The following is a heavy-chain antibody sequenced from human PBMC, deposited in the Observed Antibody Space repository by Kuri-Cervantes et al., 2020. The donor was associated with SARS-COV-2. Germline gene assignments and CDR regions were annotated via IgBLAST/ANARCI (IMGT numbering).Heavy chain of an antibody. CDR2: IGTAGDT. CDR1: GFTFSSYD. Sequence: GESLKISCAASGFTFSSYDMHWVRQATGKGLEWVSAIGTAGDTYYPGSVKGRFTISRENAKNSLYLQMNSLRAEDTAVYYCARGVAARGGRRDYGMDVRGQGTTVTVSS. D-gene: IGHD6-6*01. J-gene: IGHJ6*02. CDR3: ARGVAARGGRRDYGMDV. V-gene: IGHV3-13*04.